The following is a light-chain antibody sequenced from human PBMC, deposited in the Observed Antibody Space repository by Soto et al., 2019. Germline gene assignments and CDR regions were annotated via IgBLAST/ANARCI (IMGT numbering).Light chain of an antibody. V-gene: IGKV1-9*01. Sequence: DIQLTQSPSFLSASVGDRVTMTCRASQGVSTYLAWYQQKPGKAPKLLIYGASTLQSGVPSRFSGSGSGTEFALEISTLQPEDFETYYCKKLITYPQTFGQGTKVEIK. CDR2: GAS. CDR1: QGVSTY. J-gene: IGKJ1*01. CDR3: KKLITYPQT.